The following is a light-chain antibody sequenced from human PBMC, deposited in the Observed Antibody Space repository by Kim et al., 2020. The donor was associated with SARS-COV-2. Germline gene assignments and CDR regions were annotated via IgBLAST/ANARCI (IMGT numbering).Light chain of an antibody. Sequence: QLVLTQSPSASASLGASVKLTCTLSSGHSNYAIAWHQQQPQKGPRFLMKVNGDGSHTKGDGIPDRFSGSRSGVELYLTISSLQSEDEADYYCQTWGTGYVVFGGGTQLTVL. CDR2: VNGDGSH. V-gene: IGLV4-69*01. J-gene: IGLJ2*01. CDR1: SGHSNYA. CDR3: QTWGTGYVV.